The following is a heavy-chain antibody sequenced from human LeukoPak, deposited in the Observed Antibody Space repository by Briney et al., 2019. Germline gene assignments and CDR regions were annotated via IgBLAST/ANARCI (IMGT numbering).Heavy chain of an antibody. V-gene: IGHV4-34*01. CDR2: INHSGST. CDR1: GGSFSGYY. Sequence: SETLSLTCAVYGGSFSGYYWSWIRQPPGKGLEWIGEINHSGSTNYNPSLKSRVTISVDTSKNQFSLKLSSVTAADTAVYYCARGHVGGKKPPPVNFDYWGQGTLVTVSS. CDR3: ARGHVGGKKPPPVNFDY. D-gene: IGHD2-15*01. J-gene: IGHJ4*02.